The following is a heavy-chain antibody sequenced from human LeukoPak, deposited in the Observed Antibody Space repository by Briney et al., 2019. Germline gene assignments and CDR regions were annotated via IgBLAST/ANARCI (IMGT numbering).Heavy chain of an antibody. J-gene: IGHJ4*02. CDR1: GFTFSSYW. Sequence: PGGSLRLSCAASGFTFSSYWMSWVRQAPGKGLKWVANIKQDGSEKYYVDSVKGRFTISRDNAKNSLYLQMNSLRAEDTAVYYCARDHTIAAADYWGQGTLVTVSS. CDR2: IKQDGSEK. D-gene: IGHD6-13*01. CDR3: ARDHTIAAADY. V-gene: IGHV3-7*03.